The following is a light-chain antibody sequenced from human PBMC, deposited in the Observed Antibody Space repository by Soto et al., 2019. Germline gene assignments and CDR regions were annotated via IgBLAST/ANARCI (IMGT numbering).Light chain of an antibody. J-gene: IGLJ2*01. V-gene: IGLV1-40*01. CDR1: SSNFGAGHV. CDR2: GSS. Sequence: QSVLTQPPSVSGAPGPRVTISCTGSSSNFGAGHVVHWYQQFPGRAPNLLIYGSSNRPSGVPDRFSGSKSGTSASLAITGLQAEDEADYYCQSYDNTLSASVFGGGTKLTVL. CDR3: QSYDNTLSASV.